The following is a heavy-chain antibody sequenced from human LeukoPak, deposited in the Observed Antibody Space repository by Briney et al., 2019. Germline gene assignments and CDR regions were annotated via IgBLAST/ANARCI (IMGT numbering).Heavy chain of an antibody. Sequence: SETLSLTCTVSGGSISSGGYCWSWIRQHPGKGLEWIGYIYYSGSTYYNPSLKSRVTISVDTSKNQFSLKLSSVTAADTAVYYCARLGSSSWYDAFDIWGQGTMVTVSS. CDR1: GGSISSGGYC. CDR2: IYYSGST. V-gene: IGHV4-31*03. J-gene: IGHJ3*02. D-gene: IGHD6-13*01. CDR3: ARLGSSSWYDAFDI.